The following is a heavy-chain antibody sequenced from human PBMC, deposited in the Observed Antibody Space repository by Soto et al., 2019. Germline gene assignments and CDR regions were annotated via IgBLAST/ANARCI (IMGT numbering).Heavy chain of an antibody. CDR1: GGSINSYY. J-gene: IGHJ6*02. CDR3: ARIFYDSVWRSYRYAVPGPLDV. D-gene: IGHD3-16*02. Sequence: SETLSLTCTVSGGSINSYYWSWIRQPPGKGLEWIGYIYYSGSTNYNPSLKSRVTISVDTSKNQFSLRLSSVTAADTAVYYCARIFYDSVWRSYRYAVPGPLDVWGQGTTVT. V-gene: IGHV4-59*01. CDR2: IYYSGST.